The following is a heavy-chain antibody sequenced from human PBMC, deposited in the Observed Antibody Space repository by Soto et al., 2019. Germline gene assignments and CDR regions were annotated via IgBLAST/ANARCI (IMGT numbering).Heavy chain of an antibody. V-gene: IGHV3-23*01. J-gene: IGHJ4*02. CDR2: ITANSGST. CDR3: ATSPAWPNRYFDY. CDR1: GFPFSSYA. D-gene: IGHD5-12*01. Sequence: GGSLRLSCAASGFPFSSYAMVWVRQAPGKGLEWVSTITANSGSTAYGDSVKGRFTISRDNSKSTLYLQMNSLRVEDTAAYYCATSPAWPNRYFDYWGQGTLVPVSS.